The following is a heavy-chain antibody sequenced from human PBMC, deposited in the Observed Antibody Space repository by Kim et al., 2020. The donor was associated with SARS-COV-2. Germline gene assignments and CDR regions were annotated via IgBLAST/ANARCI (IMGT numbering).Heavy chain of an antibody. V-gene: IGHV3-66*02. D-gene: IGHD3-22*01. Sequence: GGSLRLSCAASGFTVSSNYMSWVRQAPGKGLEWVSVIYSGGSTYYADSVKGRFTISRDNSKNTLYLQMNSLRAEDTAVYYCARDRMGGSGYYQGPHFDYWGQGTLVTVSS. CDR3: ARDRMGGSGYYQGPHFDY. CDR1: GFTVSSNY. J-gene: IGHJ4*02. CDR2: IYSGGST.